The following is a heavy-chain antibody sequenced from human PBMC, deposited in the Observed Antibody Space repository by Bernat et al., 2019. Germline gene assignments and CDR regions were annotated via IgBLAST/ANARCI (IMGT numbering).Heavy chain of an antibody. J-gene: IGHJ4*02. Sequence: QVQLVQSGAEVKKPGASVKVSCKASGGTFSSYAISWVRQAPGQGLEWMGGIIPIFSTANYAQKFQGRVTITADKSTSTADMALSSLRSEDTAVYYCASQGSYSSAESDYWGQGTLVTVSS. V-gene: IGHV1-69*06. CDR1: GGTFSSYA. D-gene: IGHD6-25*01. CDR2: IIPIFSTA. CDR3: ASQGSYSSAESDY.